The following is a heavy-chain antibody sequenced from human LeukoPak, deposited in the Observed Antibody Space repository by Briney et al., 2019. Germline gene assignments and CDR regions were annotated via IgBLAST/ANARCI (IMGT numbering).Heavy chain of an antibody. CDR3: TRYQGATYDDGFDI. CDR1: GFTFGDYA. CDR2: IRSKAYGGTT. V-gene: IGHV3-49*03. Sequence: PGGSLRLSCTASGFTFGDYAMSWFRQAPGKGLEWVGFIRSKAYGGTTEYAASVKGRFTISRDASKNVAYLQMNSPKSEDTAVYYCTRYQGATYDDGFDIWGQGTMVTVSS. J-gene: IGHJ3*02. D-gene: IGHD1-26*01.